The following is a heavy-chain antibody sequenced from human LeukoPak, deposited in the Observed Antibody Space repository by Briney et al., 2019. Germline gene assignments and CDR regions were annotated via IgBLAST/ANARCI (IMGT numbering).Heavy chain of an antibody. D-gene: IGHD2-21*01. CDR3: ANQHMDYFDY. J-gene: IGHJ4*02. Sequence: GGSLRLSCTASGFTFGDYAMSWVRQAPGKGLEWVGFIRSKAYGGTTEYAASVKGRFTISRDNAKNSLFLQMNSLRAEDTAVYYCANQHMDYFDYWGQGTLVTVSS. CDR1: GFTFGDYA. CDR2: IRSKAYGGTT. V-gene: IGHV3-49*04.